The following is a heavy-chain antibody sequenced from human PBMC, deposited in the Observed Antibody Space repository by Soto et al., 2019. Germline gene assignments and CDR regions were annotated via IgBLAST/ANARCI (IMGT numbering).Heavy chain of an antibody. V-gene: IGHV4-59*01. CDR2: IYYSGST. CDR1: GGSISSYY. CDR3: AHRLSLSTTWNYGYMDV. Sequence: SETLSLTCTVSGGSISSYYWSWIRQPPGKGLEWIGYIYYSGSTNYNPSLKSRVTISVDTSKNQFSLKLSSVTASDTATYYCAHRLSLSTTWNYGYMDVWGTGTTVTVSS. D-gene: IGHD3-16*01. J-gene: IGHJ6*04.